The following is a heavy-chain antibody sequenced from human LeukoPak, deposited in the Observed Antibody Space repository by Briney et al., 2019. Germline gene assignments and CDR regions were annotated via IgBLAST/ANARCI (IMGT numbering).Heavy chain of an antibody. V-gene: IGHV4-39*01. D-gene: IGHD2-8*01. CDR1: GGSISSSSYY. Sequence: PSETLSLTCIVSGGSISSSSYYWGWIRQPPGKGLEWIGSIYYSGSTYYNPSLKSRVTISVDTSKNQFSLKLSSVTAADTAVYYCARQQDIVLMVYAPEKVYYFDYWGQGTLVTVSS. J-gene: IGHJ4*02. CDR2: IYYSGST. CDR3: ARQQDIVLMVYAPEKVYYFDY.